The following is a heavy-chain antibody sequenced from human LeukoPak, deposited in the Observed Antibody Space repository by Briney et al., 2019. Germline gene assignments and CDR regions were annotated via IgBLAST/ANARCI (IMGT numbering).Heavy chain of an antibody. CDR1: GGTFSSYA. J-gene: IGHJ5*02. CDR2: IIPIFGTA. CDR3: ARAVPELRWWFDP. V-gene: IGHV1-69*05. D-gene: IGHD4-23*01. Sequence: SVKVSCKASGGTFSSYAISWVRQAPGQGLEWMGGIIPIFGTANYAQKFQGRVTITTDESTSTAYMELSSLRSEDTAVYYCARAVPELRWWFDPWGQGTLVTVSS.